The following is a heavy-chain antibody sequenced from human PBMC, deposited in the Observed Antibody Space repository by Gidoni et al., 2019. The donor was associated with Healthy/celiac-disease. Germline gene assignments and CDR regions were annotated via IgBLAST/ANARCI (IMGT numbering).Heavy chain of an antibody. V-gene: IGHV3-49*04. J-gene: IGHJ5*02. D-gene: IGHD6-6*01. Sequence: EVQLVESGGGLVQPGRSLRLSCTASGFTFGDYAMSWVRQAPGKGLEWVGFIRSKAYGGTTEYAASVKGRFTISRDDSKSIAYLQMNSLKTEDTAVYYCTTPPPYSSSFNWFDPWGQGTLVTVSS. CDR3: TTPPPYSSSFNWFDP. CDR1: GFTFGDYA. CDR2: IRSKAYGGTT.